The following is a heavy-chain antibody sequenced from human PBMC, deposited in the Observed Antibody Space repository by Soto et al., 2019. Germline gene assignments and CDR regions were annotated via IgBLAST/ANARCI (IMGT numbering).Heavy chain of an antibody. J-gene: IGHJ5*02. V-gene: IGHV4-59*01. CDR1: GGSISSYY. CDR2: IYYSGST. CDR3: ARGSGYSNANWFDP. Sequence: SETLSLTCTVSGGSISSYYWSWIRQPPGKGLEWIGYIYYSGSTNYNPSLKSRVTISVETSKNQFSLKLSSVTAADTAVYYCARGSGYSNANWFDPWGQGTLVTVSS. D-gene: IGHD4-4*01.